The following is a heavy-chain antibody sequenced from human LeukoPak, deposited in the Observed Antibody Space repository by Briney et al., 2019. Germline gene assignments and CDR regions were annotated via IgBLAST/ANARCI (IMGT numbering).Heavy chain of an antibody. CDR1: GGSISSSSYY. Sequence: SETLSLTCTVSGGSISSSSYYWGWIRQPPGKGLEWIGSIYYSGSTYYNPSLKSRVTISVDTSKNQFSLKLSFVTAADTAVYYCARRTEDYYDSSRTEADAFDIWGQGTMVTVSS. CDR2: IYYSGST. J-gene: IGHJ3*02. D-gene: IGHD3-22*01. V-gene: IGHV4-39*01. CDR3: ARRTEDYYDSSRTEADAFDI.